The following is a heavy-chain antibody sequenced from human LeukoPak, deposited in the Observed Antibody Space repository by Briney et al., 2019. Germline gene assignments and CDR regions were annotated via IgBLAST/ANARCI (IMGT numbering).Heavy chain of an antibody. CDR1: GGSISSSSHY. CDR3: TRDRGIMLTFGGVIAKGAHY. CDR2: IYYSGST. D-gene: IGHD3-16*02. Sequence: SETLSLTCTVSGGSISSSSHYWGWIRQPPGKGLEWIGNIYYSGSTYYKSSLKSRVTISVDTSKNQFSLKLNSVTAADTALYYCTRDRGIMLTFGGVIAKGAHYWGQGTLVTVSS. V-gene: IGHV4-39*07. J-gene: IGHJ4*02.